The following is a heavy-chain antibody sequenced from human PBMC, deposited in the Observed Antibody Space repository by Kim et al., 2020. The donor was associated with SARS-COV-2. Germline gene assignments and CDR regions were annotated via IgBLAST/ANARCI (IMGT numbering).Heavy chain of an antibody. CDR2: TNEDGSTT. CDR3: ARDRSGSADY. J-gene: IGHJ4*02. V-gene: IGHV3-74*01. CDR1: GFSFSSYW. D-gene: IGHD3-10*01. Sequence: GVSLRLSCAASGFSFSSYWMNWVRQAPGKGLGWVSRTNEDGSTTNYADSVRGRFTISRDNAENTLFLQMNSLTAEDTAVYYCARDRSGSADYWGQGTLVT.